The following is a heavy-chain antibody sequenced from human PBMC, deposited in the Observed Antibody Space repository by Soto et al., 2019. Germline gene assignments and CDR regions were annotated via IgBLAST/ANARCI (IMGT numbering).Heavy chain of an antibody. CDR1: GFDFSGYT. D-gene: IGHD2-2*01. CDR3: ARVDCSTTTCYYYGFDV. CDR2: ISYDGSDK. Sequence: SGGGVVQPGGSLRLSCAGSGFDFSGYTIHWVRQAPGKGLEWVAVISYDGSDKYYADSVKGRFTISRDNAKKTLYLQMNSLRIEDTAVYYCARVDCSTTTCYYYGFDVWGQGTTVTVSS. J-gene: IGHJ6*02. V-gene: IGHV3-30-3*01.